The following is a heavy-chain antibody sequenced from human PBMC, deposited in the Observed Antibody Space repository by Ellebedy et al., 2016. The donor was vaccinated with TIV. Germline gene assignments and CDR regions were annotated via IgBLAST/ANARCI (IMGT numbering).Heavy chain of an antibody. J-gene: IGHJ4*02. V-gene: IGHV3-64D*06. Sequence: GGSLRLSCSASGFTLSHYAMHWVRQAQGKGLEYVSAINNNGGNTYYADSVKGRFTISRDSSKNTLYLQISSLRPEDTAMYYGVKDRGDIIRDFDYWGQGTLVTVSP. D-gene: IGHD2-21*02. CDR1: GFTLSHYA. CDR3: VKDRGDIIRDFDY. CDR2: INNNGGNT.